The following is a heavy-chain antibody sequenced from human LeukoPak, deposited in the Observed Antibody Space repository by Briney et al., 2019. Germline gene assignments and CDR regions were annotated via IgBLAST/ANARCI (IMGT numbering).Heavy chain of an antibody. CDR2: ISGSGDST. Sequence: GGSLRLSCAASGFTFSSFAMSWVRQAPGEGLEWVSAISGSGDSTYYGDSVKGRFTISRDNSKNTLYLQMNSLRAEDTALYYCAKAHGENCGGGCYSRVLDYWGQGTLVTVSS. CDR3: AKAHGENCGGGCYSRVLDY. CDR1: GFTFSSFA. D-gene: IGHD2-21*02. V-gene: IGHV3-23*01. J-gene: IGHJ4*02.